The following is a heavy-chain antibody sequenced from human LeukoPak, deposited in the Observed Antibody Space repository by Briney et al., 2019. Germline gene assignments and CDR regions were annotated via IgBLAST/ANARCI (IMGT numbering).Heavy chain of an antibody. D-gene: IGHD6-13*01. V-gene: IGHV1-2*02. CDR1: GYTFTGYY. Sequence: ASVKVSCKASGYTFTGYYMHWVRQAPGQGLEWMGWINPNSGGTNYAQKFQGRVTMTRDMSTSTVYMELSSLRSEDTAVYYCARDAGDLEKQQLVHLPDDYWGQGTLVTVSS. J-gene: IGHJ4*02. CDR3: ARDAGDLEKQQLVHLPDDY. CDR2: INPNSGGT.